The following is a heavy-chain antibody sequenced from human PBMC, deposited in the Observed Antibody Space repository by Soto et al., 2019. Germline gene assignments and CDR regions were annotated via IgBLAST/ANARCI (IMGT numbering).Heavy chain of an antibody. V-gene: IGHV4-59*01. CDR3: ARNTRPAPYSAYW. D-gene: IGHD1-26*01. CDR1: GGSISSYY. CDR2: IYYSGST. J-gene: IGHJ2*01. Sequence: SETLSVTCTVSGGSISSYYCSWIRQPPGKGLEWIGYIYYSGSTNYNPSLKSRVTISVDTSKNQFSLKLSSVTAADTAVYYCARNTRPAPYSAYW.